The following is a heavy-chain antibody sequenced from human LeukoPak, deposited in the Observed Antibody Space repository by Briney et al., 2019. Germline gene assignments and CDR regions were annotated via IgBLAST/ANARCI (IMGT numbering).Heavy chain of an antibody. Sequence: GASVKVSCKASGYTFTGYYMHWVRQAPGQGLAWMGWINPNSGGTNYAQKFQGRVTMTRDTSISTAYMELSRLRSDDTAVYYCARPRSIAAAGTGFDYWGQGTLVTVSS. CDR1: GYTFTGYY. D-gene: IGHD6-13*01. CDR3: ARPRSIAAAGTGFDY. V-gene: IGHV1-2*02. CDR2: INPNSGGT. J-gene: IGHJ4*02.